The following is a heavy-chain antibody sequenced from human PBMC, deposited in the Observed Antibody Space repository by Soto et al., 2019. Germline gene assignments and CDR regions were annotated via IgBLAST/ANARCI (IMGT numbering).Heavy chain of an antibody. Sequence: RASVKVSCKASGGTFSSYGISWVRQAPGQGLEWMGGIIPIFGTANYAQKFQGRVTITADESTSTAYMELSSLRSEDTAVYYCASPPRIWFGELLYKAHFAFWGQGPLVTLSS. V-gene: IGHV1-69*13. CDR1: GGTFSSYG. D-gene: IGHD3-10*01. CDR2: IIPIFGTA. J-gene: IGHJ4*02. CDR3: ASPPRIWFGELLYKAHFAF.